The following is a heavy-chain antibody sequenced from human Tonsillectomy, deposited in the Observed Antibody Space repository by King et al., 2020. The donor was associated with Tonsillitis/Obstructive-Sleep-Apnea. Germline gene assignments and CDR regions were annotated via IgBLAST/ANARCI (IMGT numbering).Heavy chain of an antibody. CDR2: IYSGGTT. Sequence: VQLVESGGGLVQPGGSLRLSCAASGFTVSRNYMNWVRQAPGKGLEWVSLIYSGGTTYYADSVKGRFTISRDNSKNTLYLQMNSMKAEDTAVYYCASLHPNTSGWYWGWGYYYYYMEVWGKGTTVTVSS. CDR3: ASLHPNTSGWYWGWGYYYYYMEV. CDR1: GFTVSRNY. J-gene: IGHJ6*03. D-gene: IGHD6-19*01. V-gene: IGHV3-66*01.